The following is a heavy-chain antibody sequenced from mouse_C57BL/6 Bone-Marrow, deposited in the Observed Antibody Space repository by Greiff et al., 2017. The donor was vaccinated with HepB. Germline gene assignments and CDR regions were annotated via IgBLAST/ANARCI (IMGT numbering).Heavy chain of an antibody. CDR1: GFSLTSYG. Sequence: VQLKESGPGLVAPSQSLSITCTVSGFSLTSYGVDWVRQSPGKGLEWLGVIWGVGSTNYNSALKSRLSISKDNSKSQVFLKMNSLQTDDTAMYYCATIYYDYEGGYAMDYWGQGTSVTVSS. CDR3: ATIYYDYEGGYAMDY. CDR2: IWGVGST. D-gene: IGHD2-4*01. J-gene: IGHJ4*01. V-gene: IGHV2-6*01.